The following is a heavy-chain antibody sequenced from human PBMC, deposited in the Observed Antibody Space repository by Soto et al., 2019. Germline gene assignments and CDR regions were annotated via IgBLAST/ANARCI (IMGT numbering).Heavy chain of an antibody. V-gene: IGHV3-23*01. CDR1: GFTFSSYA. J-gene: IGHJ5*02. CDR2: ISGSGGST. D-gene: IGHD6-13*01. CDR3: ANGDIAAAGWGNWFDP. Sequence: GGSLRLSCAASGFTFSSYAMSWVRQAPGKGLEWVSAISGSGGSTYYADSVKGRFTISRDNSKNTLYLQMNSLRAEDTAVYYCANGDIAAAGWGNWFDPWGQGTLVTVSS.